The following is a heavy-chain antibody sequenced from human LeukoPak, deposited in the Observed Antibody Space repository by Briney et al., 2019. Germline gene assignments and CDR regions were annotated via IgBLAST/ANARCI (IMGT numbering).Heavy chain of an antibody. CDR2: IYYSGST. V-gene: IGHV4-31*03. D-gene: IGHD5-18*01. CDR1: GGSISSGGYY. J-gene: IGHJ4*02. Sequence: SETLSLTCTVPGGSISSGGYYWSWIRQHPGKGLEWIGYIYYSGSTYYNPSLKSRVTISVDTSKNQFSLKLSSVTAADTAVCYCATGGYSYGSFDYWGQGTLVTVSS. CDR3: ATGGYSYGSFDY.